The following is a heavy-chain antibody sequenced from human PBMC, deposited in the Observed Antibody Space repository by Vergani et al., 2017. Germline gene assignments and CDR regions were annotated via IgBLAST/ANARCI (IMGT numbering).Heavy chain of an antibody. J-gene: IGHJ4*02. V-gene: IGHV3-21*01. CDR3: ARDRNLNFDY. D-gene: IGHD1-14*01. Sequence: EVQLVESGGGLVKPGGSLRLSCAASGFTFSSYSMNWVRQAPGKGLEWVSSISSSSSYIYYADSVKCRFTISRDNAKNSLYLQMNSLRAEDTAVYYCARDRNLNFDYWGQGTLVTVSS. CDR2: ISSSSSYI. CDR1: GFTFSSYS.